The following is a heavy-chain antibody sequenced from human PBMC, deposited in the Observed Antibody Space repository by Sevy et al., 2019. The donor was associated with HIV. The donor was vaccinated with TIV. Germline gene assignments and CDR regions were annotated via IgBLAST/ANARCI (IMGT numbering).Heavy chain of an antibody. Sequence: GGSLRLSCAASGFTFSSYGTHWVRQAPGKGLEWVAVISYDGSNKYYADSVKGRFTISRDNSKNTLYLQMNSLRAEDTAVYYCAKDIGLDSSGFNGIDYWGQGTLVTVSS. CDR3: AKDIGLDSSGFNGIDY. J-gene: IGHJ4*02. CDR2: ISYDGSNK. CDR1: GFTFSSYG. V-gene: IGHV3-30*18. D-gene: IGHD3-22*01.